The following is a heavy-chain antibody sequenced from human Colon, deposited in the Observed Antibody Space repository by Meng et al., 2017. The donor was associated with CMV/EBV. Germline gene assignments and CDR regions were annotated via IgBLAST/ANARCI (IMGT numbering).Heavy chain of an antibody. D-gene: IGHD3-3*01. Sequence: GSLRLSCTVSGYSISSGCYWGWIRQPPGKGLEWIGSIYHSGSTYYNPSLKSRVTISVDTSKNQFSLKLSSVTAADTAVYYCARQGGVKKTPFDYWGQGTLVTVSS. V-gene: IGHV4-38-2*02. J-gene: IGHJ4*02. CDR1: GYSISSGCY. CDR3: ARQGGVKKTPFDY. CDR2: IYHSGST.